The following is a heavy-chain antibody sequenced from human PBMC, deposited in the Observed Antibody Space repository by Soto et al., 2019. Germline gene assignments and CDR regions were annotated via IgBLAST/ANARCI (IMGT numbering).Heavy chain of an antibody. J-gene: IGHJ6*02. Sequence: QVQLVQSGAEVQKPGSSVKVSCKASGDTFSTYGISWLRQAPGQGLEWMGGIIPIFGTANYAQKFQGRVTITADKSTSTAYMELSSLRSEDTAVYYCARDGRGSKDPSYGMDVWGQGTTVTVSS. CDR1: GDTFSTYG. CDR2: IIPIFGTA. CDR3: ARDGRGSKDPSYGMDV. D-gene: IGHD3-10*01. V-gene: IGHV1-69*06.